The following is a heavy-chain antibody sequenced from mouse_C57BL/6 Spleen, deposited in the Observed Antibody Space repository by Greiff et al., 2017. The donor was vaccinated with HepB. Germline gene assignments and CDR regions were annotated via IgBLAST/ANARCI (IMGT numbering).Heavy chain of an antibody. J-gene: IGHJ2*01. V-gene: IGHV1-82*01. CDR2: IYPGDGDT. D-gene: IGHD2-4*01. CDR1: GYAFSSSW. CDR3: ARGYYDYDWYFDY. Sequence: QVQLQQSGPELVKPGASVKISCKASGYAFSSSWMNWVKQRPGKGLEWIGRIYPGDGDTNYNGKFKGKATLTADKSSSTAYMQLSSLTSEDSAVYFCARGYYDYDWYFDYWGQGTTLTVSS.